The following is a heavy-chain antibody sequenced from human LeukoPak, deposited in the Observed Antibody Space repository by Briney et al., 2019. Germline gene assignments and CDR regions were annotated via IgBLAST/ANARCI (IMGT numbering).Heavy chain of an antibody. J-gene: IGHJ4*02. V-gene: IGHV3-48*01. CDR1: GFTFSSHS. Sequence: QPGGPLRLSCAASGFTFSSHSMNWVRQAPGKGLEWVSYISSSSSTKYYADSVKGRFTISRDNAKNSLYLQMNSLRAEDTAVYYCARGAYYYEDWGQGTLVTVSS. D-gene: IGHD3-22*01. CDR3: ARGAYYYED. CDR2: ISSSSSTK.